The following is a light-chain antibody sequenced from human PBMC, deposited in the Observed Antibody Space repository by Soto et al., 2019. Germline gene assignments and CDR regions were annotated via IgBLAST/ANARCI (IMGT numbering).Light chain of an antibody. J-gene: IGKJ4*01. CDR2: GAS. CDR1: QSVSSK. Sequence: EIVMTQSPATLSLSPGQRATLSCRASQSVSSKLAWYQQRPGQAPRLLIYGASSRATGIPDRFSGSGSGTEFTLTINSLQSEDFAVYYCQQYNLWPLTFGGGTKVDIK. V-gene: IGKV3D-15*01. CDR3: QQYNLWPLT.